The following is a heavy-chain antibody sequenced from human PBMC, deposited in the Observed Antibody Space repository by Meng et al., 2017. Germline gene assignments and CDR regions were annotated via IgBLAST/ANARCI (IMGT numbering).Heavy chain of an antibody. CDR2: IIPIFGTA. CDR1: AGTFSSDA. D-gene: IGHD1-26*01. CDR3: ARDGVGATEGYFDY. V-gene: IGHV1-69*06. Sequence: GPEVRMPGLSGMVYCKAFAGTFSSDAISGGRQHPGPGLGWMGGIIPIFGTANYAQKFQGRVTITADKSTSTAYMELSSLRSEDTAVYYCARDGVGATEGYFDYWGQGTLVTVSS. J-gene: IGHJ4*02.